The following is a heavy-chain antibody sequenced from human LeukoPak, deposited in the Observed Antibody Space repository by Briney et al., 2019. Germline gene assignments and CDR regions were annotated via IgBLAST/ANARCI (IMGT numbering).Heavy chain of an antibody. J-gene: IGHJ4*02. V-gene: IGHV1-2*02. CDR2: INPNSGGT. CDR1: GYTFTGYY. D-gene: IGHD3-10*01. Sequence: GASVKVSCKASGYTFTGYYMHWVRQAPGQGLEWMGWINPNSGGTNYAQKFQGRVTMTRDTSIRTAYMELSSLRSDDTAVYYCARPSGSGTYYIGWGQGALVTVSS. CDR3: ARPSGSGTYYIG.